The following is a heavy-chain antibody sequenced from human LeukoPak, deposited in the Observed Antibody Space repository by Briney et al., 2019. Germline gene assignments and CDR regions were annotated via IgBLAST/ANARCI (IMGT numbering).Heavy chain of an antibody. V-gene: IGHV4-39*07. CDR2: IYYSGST. CDR3: ARDIGDILRQQLSATNWFDP. CDR1: GGSISSSSYY. Sequence: SETLSLTCTVSGGSISSSSYYWGWIRQPPGKGLEWIGSIYYSGSTYYNPSLKSRVTISVDTSKNQFSLKLSSVTAADTAVYYCARDIGDILRQQLSATNWFDPWGQGTLVTVSS. J-gene: IGHJ5*02. D-gene: IGHD6-13*01.